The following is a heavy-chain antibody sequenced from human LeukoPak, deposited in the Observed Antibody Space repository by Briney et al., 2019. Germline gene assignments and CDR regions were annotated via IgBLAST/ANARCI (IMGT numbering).Heavy chain of an antibody. V-gene: IGHV4-34*01. CDR1: GGSFSGYY. J-gene: IGHJ3*02. Sequence: PSETLSLTCAVYGGSFSGYYLSWIRQPPGKGLEWIGEINHSGSTNYNPSLKSRVTISVDTSKNQFSLKLSSVTAADTAVYYCATDSGSYLGGAFDIWGQGTMVTVSS. CDR3: ATDSGSYLGGAFDI. D-gene: IGHD1-26*01. CDR2: INHSGST.